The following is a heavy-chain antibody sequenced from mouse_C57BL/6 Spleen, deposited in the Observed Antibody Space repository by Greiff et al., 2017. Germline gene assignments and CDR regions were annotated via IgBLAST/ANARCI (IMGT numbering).Heavy chain of an antibody. CDR2: INPNNGGT. CDR3: GIRQLRLAWFAY. V-gene: IGHV1-22*01. J-gene: IGHJ3*01. Sequence: VQLQQSGPELVKPGASVKMSCKASGYTFTDYNMHWVKQSHGKSLEWIGYINPNNGGTSYNQKFKGKATLTVNKSSSTAYMELRSLTSEDSAVYYCGIRQLRLAWFAYWGQGTLVTVSA. CDR1: GYTFTDYN. D-gene: IGHD3-2*02.